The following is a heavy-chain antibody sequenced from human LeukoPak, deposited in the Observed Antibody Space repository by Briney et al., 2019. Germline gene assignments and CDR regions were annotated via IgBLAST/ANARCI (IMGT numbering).Heavy chain of an antibody. CDR2: IYPGDSDT. D-gene: IGHD3-10*01. Sequence: GESLKISCKSSGYNFTNYWIGWVRQMPGKGLEWMGIIYPGDSDTTYSPSLQGQVTISVDKSISTAYLHWSSLRASDTAMYYCARRRAYYGSGSRYYYMDVWGKGTTVTISS. CDR3: ARRRAYYGSGSRYYYMDV. CDR1: GYNFTNYW. J-gene: IGHJ6*03. V-gene: IGHV5-51*01.